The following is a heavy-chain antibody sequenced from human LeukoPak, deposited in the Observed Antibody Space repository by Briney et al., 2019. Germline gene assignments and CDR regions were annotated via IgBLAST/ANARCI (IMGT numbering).Heavy chain of an antibody. Sequence: PGGSLRLSCAASGFTFSSYDMHWVRQATGKGLEWVSAIGTAGDTYYPGSVKGRFTISRENAKNSLYLQMNSLRAGDTAVYYCARDRIAVASYYYYGMDVWGQGTTVTVSS. J-gene: IGHJ6*02. CDR2: IGTAGDT. D-gene: IGHD6-19*01. CDR3: ARDRIAVASYYYYGMDV. CDR1: GFTFSSYD. V-gene: IGHV3-13*01.